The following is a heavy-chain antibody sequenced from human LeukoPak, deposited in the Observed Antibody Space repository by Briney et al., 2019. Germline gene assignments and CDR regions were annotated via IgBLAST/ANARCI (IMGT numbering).Heavy chain of an antibody. CDR1: GYTFTSYG. J-gene: IGHJ4*02. Sequence: GASVKVSCKASGYTFTSYGISWVRQAPGQGLEWMGWINPNSGGTNYAQKFQGRVTMTRDTSISTAYMELSRLRSDDTAVYYCARESRDYYDSSGYYYLFDYWGQGTLVTVSS. CDR2: INPNSGGT. V-gene: IGHV1-2*02. D-gene: IGHD3-22*01. CDR3: ARESRDYYDSSGYYYLFDY.